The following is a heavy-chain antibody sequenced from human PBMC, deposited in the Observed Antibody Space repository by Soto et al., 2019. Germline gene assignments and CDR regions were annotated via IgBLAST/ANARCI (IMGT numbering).Heavy chain of an antibody. Sequence: GASVKGSCKPSGYTFTDLYIHWLRQAPGQGLEWMGWVDPNSGGTKQTQKFQGRLTMTRDTSTGAVYMELYSPRSDDTSVYYCARDNYGPLGYWGQGTLVTVSS. V-gene: IGHV1-2*02. CDR1: GYTFTDLY. CDR3: ARDNYGPLGY. D-gene: IGHD3-10*01. CDR2: VDPNSGGT. J-gene: IGHJ4*02.